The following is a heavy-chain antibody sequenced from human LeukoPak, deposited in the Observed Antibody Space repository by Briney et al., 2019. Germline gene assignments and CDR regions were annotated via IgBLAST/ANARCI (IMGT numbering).Heavy chain of an antibody. CDR1: GGSISSGDYY. D-gene: IGHD2-15*01. CDR2: IYYSGST. Sequence: SQTLSLTCTVSGGSISSGDYYWSWIRQPPGKGLEWIGYIYYSGSTYYNPSLKSRVTISVDTSKNQFSLKLSSVTAADTAVYYCARWYCSGGSCYSPYNWFDPWGQRTLVTVSS. V-gene: IGHV4-30-4*01. CDR3: ARWYCSGGSCYSPYNWFDP. J-gene: IGHJ5*02.